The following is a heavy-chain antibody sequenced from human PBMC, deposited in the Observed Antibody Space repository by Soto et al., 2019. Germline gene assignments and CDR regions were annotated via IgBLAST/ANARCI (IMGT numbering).Heavy chain of an antibody. Sequence: SETLFLTCTVSGGSISSYYWSWIRQPPGKGLEWIGYMFYFGSTYYNPSLKSRVTISVDRSKNQFSLKLSSVTAADTAVYYCARVPDRWGQGTLVTVPS. CDR2: MFYFGST. D-gene: IGHD2-2*01. CDR1: GGSISSYY. CDR3: ARVPDR. V-gene: IGHV4-59*12. J-gene: IGHJ5*02.